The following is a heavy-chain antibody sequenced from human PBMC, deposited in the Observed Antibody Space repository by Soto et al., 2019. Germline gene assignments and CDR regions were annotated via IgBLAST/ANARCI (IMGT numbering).Heavy chain of an antibody. D-gene: IGHD6-13*01. J-gene: IGHJ4*02. V-gene: IGHV3-9*01. Sequence: GGSLRLSCVASGFTFDDYAIHWVRQAPGKGLEWVSGISWNSGSIGYADSVKGRFTISRDNTKKSLYLQMNSLRAEDTALYYCAVIEAVAYWGQGTLVTVPS. CDR1: GFTFDDYA. CDR3: AVIEAVAY. CDR2: ISWNSGSI.